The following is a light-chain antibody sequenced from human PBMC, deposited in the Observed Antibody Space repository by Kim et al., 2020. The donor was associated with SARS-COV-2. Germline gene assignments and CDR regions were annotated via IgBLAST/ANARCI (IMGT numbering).Light chain of an antibody. J-gene: IGLJ1*01. CDR3: NSRDSSGNHLV. CDR2: GKN. Sequence: ALGQKVRITCQGDSLRSYYASWYQKKPGQAPVLVIYGKNNRPSGIPDRFSGSSSGNTASLTITGAQAEDEADYYCNSRDSSGNHLVFGTGTKVTVL. CDR1: SLRSYY. V-gene: IGLV3-19*01.